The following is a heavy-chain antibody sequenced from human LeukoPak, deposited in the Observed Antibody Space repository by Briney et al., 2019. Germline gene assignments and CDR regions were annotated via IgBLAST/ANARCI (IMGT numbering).Heavy chain of an antibody. CDR1: GFTFSSYE. V-gene: IGHV3-48*03. Sequence: GGSLRLSCAASGFTFSSYEMNWDRQAPGKGLEWVSYISNDSPTIFYSDSVKGRFTISRDNARNSLYLQMSSLRAEDTAVYYCARGQPFFDLWGQGTLVTVSS. CDR3: ARGQPFFDL. CDR2: ISNDSPTI. J-gene: IGHJ4*02. D-gene: IGHD6-13*01.